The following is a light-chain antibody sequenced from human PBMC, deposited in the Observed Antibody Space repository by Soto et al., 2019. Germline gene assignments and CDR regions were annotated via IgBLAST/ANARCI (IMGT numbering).Light chain of an antibody. J-gene: IGLJ3*02. CDR3: CSYAGSDILV. CDR2: EGS. CDR1: SSDVGSYNL. Sequence: QLVLTQPASVSGSPGQSITISCTGTSSDVGSYNLVSWYQQHPGKAPKLMIYEGSKRPSGISNRFSGSKSDNTASLTISGLQAEDEADYYCCSYAGSDILVFGGGTKVTVL. V-gene: IGLV2-23*01.